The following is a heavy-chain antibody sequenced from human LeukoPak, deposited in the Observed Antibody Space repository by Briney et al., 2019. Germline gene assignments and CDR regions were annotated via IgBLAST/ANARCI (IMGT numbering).Heavy chain of an antibody. CDR3: AISTRYYYYGMDV. Sequence: PGGSLRLSCAASGFTFSSYGMHWVRQAPVKGLEWVAVISYDGSNKYYADSVKGRFTISRDNSKNTLYLQMNSLRAEDTAVYYCAISTRYYYYGMDVWGQGTTVTVSS. V-gene: IGHV3-30*03. CDR1: GFTFSSYG. CDR2: ISYDGSNK. J-gene: IGHJ6*02. D-gene: IGHD2-2*01.